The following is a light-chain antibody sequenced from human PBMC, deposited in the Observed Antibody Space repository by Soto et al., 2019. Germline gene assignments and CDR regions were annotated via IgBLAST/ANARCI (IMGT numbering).Light chain of an antibody. J-gene: IGKJ4*01. CDR1: QSVSSY. Sequence: EIVLTQSPATLSLSPGERATLSCRASQSVSSYLAWYQQKPGQAPRLLIYDASNRATGIPARFSGSGSGTDFTLISSSLEPADFAVYYCQQRSNWLTFGEGTKVEIK. V-gene: IGKV3-11*01. CDR2: DAS. CDR3: QQRSNWLT.